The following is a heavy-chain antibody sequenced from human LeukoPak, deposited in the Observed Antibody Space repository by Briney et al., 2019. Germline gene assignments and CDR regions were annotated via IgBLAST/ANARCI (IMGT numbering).Heavy chain of an antibody. CDR3: ARDPTTGIAAADFDY. J-gene: IGHJ4*02. V-gene: IGHV7-4-1*02. CDR2: INTNTGNP. Sequence: EASVKVSFKASGYTFTGYYMHWVRQAPGQGLEWMGWINTNTGNPTYAQGFTGRFVFSLDTSVSTAYLQISSLKAEDTAVYYCARDPTTGIAAADFDYWGQGTLVTVSS. D-gene: IGHD6-13*01. CDR1: GYTFTGYY.